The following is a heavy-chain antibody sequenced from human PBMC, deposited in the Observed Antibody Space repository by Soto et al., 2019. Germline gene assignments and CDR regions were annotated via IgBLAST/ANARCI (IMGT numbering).Heavy chain of an antibody. CDR3: ARAHLGGSWYLLSRDAFDI. D-gene: IGHD6-13*01. J-gene: IGHJ3*02. CDR2: PYYRSKWYN. V-gene: IGHV6-1*01. CDR1: GDSVSSNSAA. Sequence: QVQLQQSGPGLVKPSQTLSLTCAISGDSVSSNSAAWNWIRQSPSRGLEWLGRPYYRSKWYNDYAVSVKSRITTNPVTSKNQFSLQLNSVTPEDTAVYYCARAHLGGSWYLLSRDAFDIWGQGTMVTVSS.